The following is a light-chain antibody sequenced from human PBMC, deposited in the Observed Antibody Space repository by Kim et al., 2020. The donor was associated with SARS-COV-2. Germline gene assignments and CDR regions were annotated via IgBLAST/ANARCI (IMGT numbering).Light chain of an antibody. CDR3: LQTCVFPTH. CDR2: EAS. V-gene: IGKV1-12*01. Sequence: DIQMTQSPSSMSASVGDGVTITCRASQDIFDCVAWYQQEPGKAPKLLISEASTLQSGVPSRFSGSGSGTDFTLTISSLQPEDFATYFCLQTCVFPTHFGGGTKVDIK. CDR1: QDIFDC. J-gene: IGKJ4*01.